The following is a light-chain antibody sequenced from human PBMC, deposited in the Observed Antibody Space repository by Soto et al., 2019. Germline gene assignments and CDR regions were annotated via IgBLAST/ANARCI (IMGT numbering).Light chain of an antibody. V-gene: IGKV3-11*01. CDR2: DAS. J-gene: IGKJ3*01. Sequence: DIVLTQSPATPSLSPGERATLSCRASHSVSSSLAWYQQKPGQAPRLLIYDASNRAAGIPARFSGSGSGTDFTLTIGSLEPEDFAVYYCQQRSTWPPFTFGPGTKVDIK. CDR3: QQRSTWPPFT. CDR1: HSVSSS.